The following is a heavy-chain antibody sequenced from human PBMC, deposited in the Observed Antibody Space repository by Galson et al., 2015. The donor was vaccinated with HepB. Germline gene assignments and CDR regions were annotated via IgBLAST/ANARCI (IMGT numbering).Heavy chain of an antibody. V-gene: IGHV1-3*01. CDR3: ARDQHTSQYDDFWSGYPHYYYYMDV. J-gene: IGHJ6*03. D-gene: IGHD3-3*01. CDR1: GYTFTSYA. CDR2: INAGNGNT. Sequence: SVKVSCKASGYTFTSYAMHWVRQAPGQRLEWMGWINAGNGNTKYSQKFQGRVTITRDTSASTAYMELSSLRSEDTAVYYCARDQHTSQYDDFWSGYPHYYYYMDVWGKGTMVTVSS.